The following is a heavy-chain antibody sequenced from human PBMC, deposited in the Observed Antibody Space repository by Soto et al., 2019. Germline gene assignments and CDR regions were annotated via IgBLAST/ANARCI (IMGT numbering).Heavy chain of an antibody. Sequence: EVQLLESGGGLVQPGGSLRLSCAASGFTFSSYAMSWVRQAPGKGLEWVSAISGSGGSTYYADSVKGRFTISRDNSKNTLYLQMNSLRAEDTVVYYCAKYGSSGWYRCEAFYICGQVTKVTVSS. J-gene: IGHJ3*02. CDR2: ISGSGGST. CDR1: GFTFSSYA. CDR3: AKYGSSGWYRCEAFYI. V-gene: IGHV3-23*01. D-gene: IGHD6-19*01.